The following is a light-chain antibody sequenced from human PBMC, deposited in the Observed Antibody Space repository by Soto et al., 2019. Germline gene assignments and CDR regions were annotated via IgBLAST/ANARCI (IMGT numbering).Light chain of an antibody. V-gene: IGKV1-33*01. CDR2: DVS. J-gene: IGKJ4*01. Sequence: DMEMTQSPSSLSASVGDRVTITCRRSRAIGNYLNWNHQKPGKAPKVLIYDVSNLETGVPSRFSGSGSGTAFSLTISNLQPEDIATYYCQKGSTFGGGTKVEIK. CDR3: QKGST. CDR1: RAIGNY.